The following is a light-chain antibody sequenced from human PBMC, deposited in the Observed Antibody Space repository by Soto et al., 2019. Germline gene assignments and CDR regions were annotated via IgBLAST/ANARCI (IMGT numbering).Light chain of an antibody. Sequence: EIVLTQSPATLSLSPGERATLSCRASQRVSSYLAWYQQKPGQAPRLLIYDASNRATGIPARFRGSGSGTDFPLAISSLGPEDFAVYYCQHRSNGPLTFGGGTKVEI. J-gene: IGKJ4*02. V-gene: IGKV3-11*01. CDR1: QRVSSY. CDR3: QHRSNGPLT. CDR2: DAS.